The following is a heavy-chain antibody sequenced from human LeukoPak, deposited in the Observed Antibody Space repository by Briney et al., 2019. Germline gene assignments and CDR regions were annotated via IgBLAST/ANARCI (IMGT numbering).Heavy chain of an antibody. D-gene: IGHD3-16*01. J-gene: IGHJ6*04. CDR3: ARFTYTTRPSDV. V-gene: IGHV4-4*09. Sequence: SETLSLTCSVSGGSISGYYWSWIRQPPGQTLEWIGYIYSSGSTNYNPSLQSRVTMSVDTSMNQFSLRLSSVTAADTAVYYCARFTYTTRPSDVLGKGTTVTVSS. CDR2: IYSSGST. CDR1: GGSISGYY.